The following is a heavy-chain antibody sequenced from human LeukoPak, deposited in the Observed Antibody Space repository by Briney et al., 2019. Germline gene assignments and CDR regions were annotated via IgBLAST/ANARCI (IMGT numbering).Heavy chain of an antibody. J-gene: IGHJ5*02. D-gene: IGHD1-1*01. CDR3: ATQRLMKFT. CDR2: IYFSGST. V-gene: IGHV4-59*06. Sequence: PSETLSLTCTVSGGSISSYYWSWIRQPPGKGLEWIGYIYFSGSTYYNPSLKSRVIISVDTSKNQFSLKLSSVTAADTAVYYCATQRLMKFTWGQGTLVTVSS. CDR1: GGSISSYY.